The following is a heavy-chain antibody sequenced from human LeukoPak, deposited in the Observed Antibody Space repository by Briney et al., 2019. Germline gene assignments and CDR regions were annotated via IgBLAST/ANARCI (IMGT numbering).Heavy chain of an antibody. J-gene: IGHJ6*03. CDR3: AKDRPLRYFDYMDV. CDR1: GFTSSSYG. Sequence: PGGSLRLSCAASGFTSSSYGMHWVRQAPGKGLEWVAFIRYDGSNKYYADSVKGRFTISRDNSKNTLYLQMNSLRAEDTAVYYCAKDRPLRYFDYMDVWGKGTTVTVSS. CDR2: IRYDGSNK. D-gene: IGHD3-9*01. V-gene: IGHV3-30*02.